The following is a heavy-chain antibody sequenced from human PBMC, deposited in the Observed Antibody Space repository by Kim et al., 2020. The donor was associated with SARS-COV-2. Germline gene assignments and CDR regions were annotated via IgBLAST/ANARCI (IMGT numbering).Heavy chain of an antibody. J-gene: IGHJ3*02. V-gene: IGHV3-30*02. CDR3: AKDLYVVVVAATGHRAFDI. Sequence: RFTISRDNSKNTLYLQMNSLRAEDTAVYYCAKDLYVVVVAATGHRAFDIWGQGTMVTVSS. D-gene: IGHD2-15*01.